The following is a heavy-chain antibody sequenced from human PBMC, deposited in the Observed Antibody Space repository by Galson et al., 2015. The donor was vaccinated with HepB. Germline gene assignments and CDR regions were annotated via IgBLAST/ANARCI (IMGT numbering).Heavy chain of an antibody. V-gene: IGHV3-30*18. Sequence: SLRLSCAASGFTFSSYGMHWVRQAPGKGLEWVAVISYDGSNKYYADSVKGRFTISRDNSKNTLYLQMNSLRAEDTAVYYCAKDLVLTYGYRYGYNTPSNYFDYWGQGTLVTVSS. CDR2: ISYDGSNK. J-gene: IGHJ4*02. CDR3: AKDLVLTYGYRYGYNTPSNYFDY. CDR1: GFTFSSYG. D-gene: IGHD5-18*01.